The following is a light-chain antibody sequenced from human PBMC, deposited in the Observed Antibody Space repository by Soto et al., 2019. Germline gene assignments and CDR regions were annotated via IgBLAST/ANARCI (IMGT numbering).Light chain of an antibody. Sequence: IQLTPSPSSPSASVGGRVTSPFRASQGVRSYLAWFQQRPGKAPKLLIFGASTLQNGVPARFSGGGFGTEFTLTITSLQPEDFATYYCHQVYTYPRTFGQGTKVDIK. J-gene: IGKJ1*01. V-gene: IGKV1-9*01. CDR1: QGVRSY. CDR2: GAS. CDR3: HQVYTYPRT.